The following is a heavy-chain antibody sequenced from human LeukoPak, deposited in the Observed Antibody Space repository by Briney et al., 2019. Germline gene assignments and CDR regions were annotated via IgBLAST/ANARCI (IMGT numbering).Heavy chain of an antibody. CDR2: INPSGGST. Sequence: EASVKVSCKASGYTFTSYYMHWVRQAPGQGLEWMGIINPSGGSTSYAQKFQGRVTITADESTSTAYMELSSLRSEDTAVYYCAREQYGDYDLHFDYWGQGTLVTVSS. J-gene: IGHJ4*02. D-gene: IGHD4-17*01. CDR1: GYTFTSYY. CDR3: AREQYGDYDLHFDY. V-gene: IGHV1-46*01.